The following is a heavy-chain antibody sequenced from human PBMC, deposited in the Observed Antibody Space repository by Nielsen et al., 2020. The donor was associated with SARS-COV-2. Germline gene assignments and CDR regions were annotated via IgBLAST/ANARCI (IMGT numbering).Heavy chain of an antibody. Sequence: GGSLRLSCAASGFTFSSYAMSWVRQAPGKGLERVSAISGSGGSTYYADSVKGRFTISRDNSKNTLYLQMNSLRAEDTAVYYCAEEVYSSGWYSDYWGQGTLVTVSS. D-gene: IGHD6-19*01. CDR1: GFTFSSYA. CDR2: ISGSGGST. V-gene: IGHV3-23*01. CDR3: AEEVYSSGWYSDY. J-gene: IGHJ4*02.